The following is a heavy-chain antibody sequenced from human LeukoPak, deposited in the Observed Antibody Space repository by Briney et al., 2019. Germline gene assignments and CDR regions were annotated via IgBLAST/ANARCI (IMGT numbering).Heavy chain of an antibody. Sequence: PGRSLRLSCAASGFTFSSYAMHWVRQAPGKGLEWVAVISYDGSNKYYADSVKGRFTISRDNSKNTPYLQMNSLRAEDTAVYYCARGRYYYDSSGYYRGYYFDYWGQGTLVTVSS. J-gene: IGHJ4*02. CDR2: ISYDGSNK. D-gene: IGHD3-22*01. V-gene: IGHV3-30-3*01. CDR3: ARGRYYYDSSGYYRGYYFDY. CDR1: GFTFSSYA.